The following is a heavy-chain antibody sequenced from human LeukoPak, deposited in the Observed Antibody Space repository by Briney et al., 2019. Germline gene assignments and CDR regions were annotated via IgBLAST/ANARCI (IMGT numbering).Heavy chain of an antibody. CDR3: AREGSGYTYGRGSYFDY. D-gene: IGHD5-18*01. V-gene: IGHV1-2*06. Sequence: ASVKVSCKASGYTFTDYYMHWVRQAPGQGLEWMGRINPNSGGTNYAQKFQGGVTMTRDTSISTAYMDLSGLRPDDTAVYYCAREGSGYTYGRGSYFDYWGHGILVTVSS. CDR1: GYTFTDYY. CDR2: INPNSGGT. J-gene: IGHJ4*01.